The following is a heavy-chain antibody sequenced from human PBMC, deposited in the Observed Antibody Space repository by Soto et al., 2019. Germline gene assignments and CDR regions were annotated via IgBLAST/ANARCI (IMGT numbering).Heavy chain of an antibody. CDR2: IYSSGST. CDR3: ARAPANVLGHYYYGMDV. D-gene: IGHD2-2*01. Sequence: PSETLSLTCTVSGGSISTNYWTWTRLPPGKGPEWIGYIYSSGSTNYNPSLRGRVTLSVDAYKNQVSLKLSSVTAADTAVYNCARAPANVLGHYYYGMDVWGHGTTVTVSS. CDR1: GGSISTNY. V-gene: IGHV4-59*01. J-gene: IGHJ6*02.